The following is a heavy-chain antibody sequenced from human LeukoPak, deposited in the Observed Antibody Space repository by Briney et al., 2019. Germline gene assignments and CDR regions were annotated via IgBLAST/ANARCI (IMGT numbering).Heavy chain of an antibody. CDR1: GFTFSSYW. CDR3: AKEMATIRAFDF. Sequence: GGSLRLSCAASGFTFSSYWMHWVRQAPGKGLVWVSRINSDGSSTSYADSVKGRFTISRDNAKNTLYLQMNSLRAEDTAVYYCAKEMATIRAFDFWGQGTMVTVSS. CDR2: INSDGSST. J-gene: IGHJ3*01. D-gene: IGHD5-24*01. V-gene: IGHV3-74*01.